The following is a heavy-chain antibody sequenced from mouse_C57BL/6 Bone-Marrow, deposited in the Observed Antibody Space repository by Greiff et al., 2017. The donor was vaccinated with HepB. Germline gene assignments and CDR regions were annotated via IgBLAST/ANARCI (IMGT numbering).Heavy chain of an antibody. V-gene: IGHV5-6*01. CDR2: ISSGGSYT. D-gene: IGHD1-1*01. Sequence: EVKLVESGGDLVKPGGSLKLSCAASGFTFSSYGMSWVRQTPDKRLEWVATISSGGSYTYYPDSVKGRFTISRDNAKNTLYLQMSSLKSEDTAMYYCANSVVARCYAMDYWGQGTSVTVSS. CDR1: GFTFSSYG. CDR3: ANSVVARCYAMDY. J-gene: IGHJ4*01.